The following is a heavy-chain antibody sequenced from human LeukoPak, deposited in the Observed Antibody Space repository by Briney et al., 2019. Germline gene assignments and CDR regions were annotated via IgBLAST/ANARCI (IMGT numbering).Heavy chain of an antibody. CDR1: GFTFSSYG. V-gene: IGHV3-30*18. CDR3: AKDQDYGDYSFDY. J-gene: IGHJ4*02. D-gene: IGHD4-17*01. Sequence: PGRSLRLSCAVSGFTFSSYGMHWVRQAPGKGLEWVAVISYDGSNKYYADSVKGRFTISRDNSKNTLYLQMNSLRAEDTAVYYCAKDQDYGDYSFDYWGQGTLVTVSS. CDR2: ISYDGSNK.